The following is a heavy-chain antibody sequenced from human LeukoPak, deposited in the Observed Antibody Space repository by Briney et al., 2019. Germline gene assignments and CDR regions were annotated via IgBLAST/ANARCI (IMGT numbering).Heavy chain of an antibody. J-gene: IGHJ6*02. Sequence: ASETLSLTCTVSGGSISSYYWSWIRQPPGKGLEWIGYIYYSGSTNYNPSLKSRVTISVDTSKNQFSLKLSSVTAADTAVYYCARDAGSPPPLYYYYGMDVWGQGTTVTVSS. CDR2: IYYSGST. CDR3: ARDAGSPPPLYYYYGMDV. CDR1: GGSISSYY. D-gene: IGHD1-26*01. V-gene: IGHV4-59*01.